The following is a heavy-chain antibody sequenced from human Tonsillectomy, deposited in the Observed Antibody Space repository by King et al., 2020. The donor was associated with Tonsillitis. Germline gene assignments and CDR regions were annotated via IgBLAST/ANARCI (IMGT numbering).Heavy chain of an antibody. J-gene: IGHJ4*02. Sequence: VTLKESGPALVKPPQTLTLTCTFSGFSLSTSGMSVSWIRQPPGKALEWLALIDWEDDKHYNTSLKTRLTISKDTSKNQVVLTMTNMDPVDTATYYCARIRYSGSYYYDHWGQGTLVTVSS. CDR1: GFSLSTSGMS. V-gene: IGHV2-70*01. D-gene: IGHD1-26*01. CDR2: IDWEDDK. CDR3: ARIRYSGSYYYDH.